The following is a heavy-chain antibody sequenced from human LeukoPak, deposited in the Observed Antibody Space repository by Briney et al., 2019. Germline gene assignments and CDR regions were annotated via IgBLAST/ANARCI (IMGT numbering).Heavy chain of an antibody. CDR2: LCYGDSN. V-gene: IGHV4-59*01. J-gene: IGHJ5*02. Sequence: PSETLSLTCIVSGGSITSDYGIWIRQPPGKRLDWVGYLCYGDSNDYDRAISSRVTISVDTSKGQFSLNLKSVTAADTAMYYCAGGQALIARVCFDNWGQGSLVIVSS. CDR3: AGGQALIARVCFDN. CDR1: GGSITSDY.